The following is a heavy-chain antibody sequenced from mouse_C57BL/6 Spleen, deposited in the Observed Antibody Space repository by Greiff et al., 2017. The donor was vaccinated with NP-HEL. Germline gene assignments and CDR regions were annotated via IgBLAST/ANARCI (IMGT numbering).Heavy chain of an antibody. CDR2: IDPSDSYT. D-gene: IGHD1-1*01. J-gene: IGHJ4*01. V-gene: IGHV1-69*01. CDR1: GYTFTSYW. Sequence: QVQLQQPGAELVMPGASVKLSCKASGYTFTSYWMHWVKQRPGQGLEWIGEIDPSDSYTNYNQKFKGKSTLTVDKSSSTAYMQLSSLTSEDSAVYYCARKGGTYYGSPLAMDYWGQGTSVTVSS. CDR3: ARKGGTYYGSPLAMDY.